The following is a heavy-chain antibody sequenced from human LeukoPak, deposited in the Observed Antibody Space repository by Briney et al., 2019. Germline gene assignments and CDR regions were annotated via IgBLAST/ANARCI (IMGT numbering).Heavy chain of an antibody. CDR2: IKQDGSEK. D-gene: IGHD4-17*01. J-gene: IGHJ4*02. CDR1: GFTFSSYG. Sequence: GGSLRLSCAASGFTFSSYGMHWVRQAPGKGLEWVANIKQDGSEKYYVDSVKGRFTISRDNAKNSLYLQMNSLRAEDTAVYYCARVSPNTVTTLPYFDYSGQGTPVTVPS. V-gene: IGHV3-7*01. CDR3: ARVSPNTVTTLPYFDY.